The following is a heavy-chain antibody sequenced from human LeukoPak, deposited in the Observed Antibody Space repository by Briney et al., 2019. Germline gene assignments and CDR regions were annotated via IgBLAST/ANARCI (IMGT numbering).Heavy chain of an antibody. CDR1: GLTFSVSA. Sequence: GGSLRLSCSASGLTFSVSAIHWVRQASGKGLEWVGRIKTKADNYSTAYAASVKGRFTISRDDSTNTAYLQMNSLKTEDTAVYYCTHPAYYYNVDVWGKGTTVTVSS. CDR2: IKTKADNYST. CDR3: THPAYYYNVDV. J-gene: IGHJ6*04. V-gene: IGHV3-73*01. D-gene: IGHD6-25*01.